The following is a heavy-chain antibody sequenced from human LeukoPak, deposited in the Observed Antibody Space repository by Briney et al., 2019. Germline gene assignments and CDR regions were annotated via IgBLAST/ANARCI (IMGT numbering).Heavy chain of an antibody. CDR2: ISGSGGST. CDR1: GFTFSSYA. CDR3: ANLGIAVAGIDY. V-gene: IGHV3-23*01. D-gene: IGHD6-19*01. Sequence: GGSLRPSCAASGFTFSSYAMSWVRQAPGKGLEWVSAISGSGGSTYYADSVKGRFTISRDNSKNTLYLQMNSLRAEDTAVYYCANLGIAVAGIDYWGQGTLVTVSS. J-gene: IGHJ4*02.